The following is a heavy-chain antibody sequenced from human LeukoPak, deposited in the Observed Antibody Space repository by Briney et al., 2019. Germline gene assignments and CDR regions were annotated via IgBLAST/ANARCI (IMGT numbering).Heavy chain of an antibody. CDR2: IYYSGST. D-gene: IGHD2-15*01. J-gene: IGHJ4*02. CDR3: ARQGPTRWKPYYFDY. V-gene: IGHV4-59*01. Sequence: SETLSLTCTVSGGSISSYYWSWIRQPPGKGLEWSGYIYYSGSTNYNPSLKSRVTISVDTSKNQFSLKLSSVTAADTAVYYCARQGPTRWKPYYFDYWGQGTLVTVSS. CDR1: GGSISSYY.